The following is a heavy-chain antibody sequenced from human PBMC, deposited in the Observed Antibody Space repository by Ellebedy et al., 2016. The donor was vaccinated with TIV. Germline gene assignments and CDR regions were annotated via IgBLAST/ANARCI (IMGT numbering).Heavy chain of an antibody. V-gene: IGHV4-4*02. Sequence: MPSETLSLTCTVSRDSISSSDWWTWVRKPPGKGLEWIGEIYHSGSTNYNPSFKRRVSMSVDKSKNQFSLKLSSVTAAATAVYYCAIQLITNTYGDIDYWGQGTLVTGSS. J-gene: IGHJ4*02. CDR2: IYHSGST. CDR1: RDSISSSDW. D-gene: IGHD4-17*01. CDR3: AIQLITNTYGDIDY.